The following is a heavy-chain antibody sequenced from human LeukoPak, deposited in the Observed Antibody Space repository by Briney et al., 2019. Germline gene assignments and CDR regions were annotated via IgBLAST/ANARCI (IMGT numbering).Heavy chain of an antibody. Sequence: SETLSLTCAVYGGSFSGYYWSWIRQPPGKGLEWIGEINHSGSTNYNPSLKSRVTISVDTSKNQFSLKLSSVTAADTAVYYCSGCGRARCPLDSIDFWGQGILVTVSS. J-gene: IGHJ4*02. CDR3: SGCGRARCPLDSIDF. CDR1: GGSFSGYY. CDR2: INHSGST. V-gene: IGHV4-34*01. D-gene: IGHD2-21*01.